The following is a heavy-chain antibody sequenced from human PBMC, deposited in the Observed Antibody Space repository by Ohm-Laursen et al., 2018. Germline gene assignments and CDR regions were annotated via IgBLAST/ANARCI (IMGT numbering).Heavy chain of an antibody. V-gene: IGHV4-59*08. CDR2: IYYSGST. CDR3: ARSKKGYSSAI. CDR1: GGSISSYY. J-gene: IGHJ4*02. D-gene: IGHD5-18*01. Sequence: SDTLSLTCTVSGGSISSYYWSWIRQPPGKGLEWIGYIYYSGSTNYNPSLKSRVTISVDTSKNQFSLKLSSVTAADTAVYYCARSKKGYSSAIWGQGTLVTVSS.